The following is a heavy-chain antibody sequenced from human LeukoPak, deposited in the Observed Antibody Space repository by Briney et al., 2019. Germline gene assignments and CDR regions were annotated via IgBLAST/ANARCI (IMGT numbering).Heavy chain of an antibody. V-gene: IGHV3-23*01. D-gene: IGHD3-22*01. CDR2: ISGSGGST. J-gene: IGHJ3*02. Sequence: PGGSLRLSCAASGFPFSSYAMSWVRQAPGKGLGWVSAISGSGGSTYYVDSVKGRFTISRDNSKNTLYLQMNSLRAEDTAVYYCAKDLDSSGNFWGTDAFDIWGQGTMVTVSS. CDR1: GFPFSSYA. CDR3: AKDLDSSGNFWGTDAFDI.